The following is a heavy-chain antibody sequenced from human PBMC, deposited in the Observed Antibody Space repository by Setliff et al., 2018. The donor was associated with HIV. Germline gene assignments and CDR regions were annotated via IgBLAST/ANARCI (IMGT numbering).Heavy chain of an antibody. D-gene: IGHD3-10*01. CDR3: AREAAYYYGSGSYNWFDP. J-gene: IGHJ5*02. V-gene: IGHV1-2*06. CDR2: INPNSGGT. CDR1: GGTFSSYA. Sequence: ASVKVSCKASGGTFSSYAISWVRQAPGQGLEWMGRINPNSGGTNYAQKLQGRVTMTRDTSISTAYMELSRLRSDDTAVYYCAREAAYYYGSGSYNWFDPWGQGTLVTVSS.